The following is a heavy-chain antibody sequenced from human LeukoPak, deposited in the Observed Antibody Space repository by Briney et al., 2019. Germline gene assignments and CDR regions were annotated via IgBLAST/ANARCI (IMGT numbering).Heavy chain of an antibody. CDR2: ISSSSSYI. V-gene: IGHV3-21*01. CDR3: ARDHLFYYDSSGYCLD. D-gene: IGHD3-22*01. J-gene: IGHJ4*02. Sequence: GGSLRLSCAASGFTFSSYSMNWVRQAPGKGLGWVSSISSSSSYIYYADSVKGRFTISRDNAKNSLYLQMNSLRAEDTAVYYCARDHLFYYDSSGYCLDWGQGTLVTVSS. CDR1: GFTFSSYS.